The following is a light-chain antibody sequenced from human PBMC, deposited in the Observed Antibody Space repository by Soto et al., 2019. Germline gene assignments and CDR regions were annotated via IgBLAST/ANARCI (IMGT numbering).Light chain of an antibody. CDR1: SSDVGGYNY. J-gene: IGLJ3*02. V-gene: IGLV2-14*03. Sequence: QSALTQPASVSGSPGQSITMSCTGTSSDVGGYNYVSWYQQHPGKAPKLMIYDVTHRPSGVSDRFSGSKSGNTASLTISGLQAEDEADYYCSSYTTTSTLVFGGGTKLTVL. CDR2: DVT. CDR3: SSYTTTSTLV.